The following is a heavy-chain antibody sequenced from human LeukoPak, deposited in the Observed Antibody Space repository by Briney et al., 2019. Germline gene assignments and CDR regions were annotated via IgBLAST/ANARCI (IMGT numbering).Heavy chain of an antibody. CDR1: GGSISSSSYY. CDR2: IYYTGST. D-gene: IGHD2-2*01. Sequence: SETLSLTCTVSGGSISSSSYYWSWIRQPPGKGLEWIGYIYYTGSTEYHPSLKSRVTISLDTSKNHFSLKLTSVTAADTAVYYCGRVYQSAEYYFDYWGQGNLVSVSS. CDR3: GRVYQSAEYYFDY. J-gene: IGHJ4*02. V-gene: IGHV4-61*03.